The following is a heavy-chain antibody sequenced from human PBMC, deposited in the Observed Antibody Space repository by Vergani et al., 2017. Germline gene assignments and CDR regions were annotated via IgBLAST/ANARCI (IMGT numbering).Heavy chain of an antibody. V-gene: IGHV3-23*01. D-gene: IGHD3-10*01. J-gene: IGHJ1*01. CDR3: TTAWGWYYLQGEYFQY. CDR2: SSSGGGAI. CDR1: GFTFDTYT. Sequence: EVQLLESGGGLVQPGGSRRLSCAGAGFTFDTYTMAYVRQAPGKGLEWVATSSSGGGAIFYANSVKGRFTMSRDNSKNTLFLQMKSLKDEDTAVYYSTTAWGWYYLQGEYFQYWGRGTLVSVSS.